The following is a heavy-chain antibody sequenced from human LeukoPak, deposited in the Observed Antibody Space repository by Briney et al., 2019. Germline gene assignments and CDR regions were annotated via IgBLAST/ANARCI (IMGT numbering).Heavy chain of an antibody. CDR1: EFTISRYW. J-gene: IGHJ4*02. V-gene: IGHV3-33*07. CDR3: ARAAYDSSGYLTL. CDR2: IWYDGTNK. Sequence: GGSLRLSCVASEFTISRYWMSWVRQAPGKGLEWVAVIWYDGTNKYYADSVKGRFTISRDNSKNTLFLQMNILRAEDTAVYYCARAAYDSSGYLTLWGQGTLVAVSS. D-gene: IGHD3-22*01.